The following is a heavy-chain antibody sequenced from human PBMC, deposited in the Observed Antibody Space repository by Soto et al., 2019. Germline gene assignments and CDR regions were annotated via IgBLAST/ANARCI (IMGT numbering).Heavy chain of an antibody. CDR2: IYYSGST. D-gene: IGHD6-19*01. J-gene: IGHJ4*02. CDR1: GGSISSSSYY. V-gene: IGHV4-39*01. Sequence: QLQLQESGPGLVKTSETLSLTCTVSGGSISSSSYYWGWIRQPPGKGLEWIGSIYYSGSTYYNPSLKSLVSISVDKSKNQFALKLRSVTAAYTAVYYCAGGGYSSGWYYGYFDYWGQGTLVTVSS. CDR3: AGGGYSSGWYYGYFDY.